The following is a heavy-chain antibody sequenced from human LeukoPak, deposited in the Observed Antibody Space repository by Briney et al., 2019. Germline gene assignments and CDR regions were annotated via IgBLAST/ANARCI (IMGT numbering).Heavy chain of an antibody. D-gene: IGHD3-10*01. CDR3: AREMEGDYGSGTFFDL. CDR1: EFVFSDYY. Sequence: RPGGSLRLSYAASEFVFSDYYMSWIRQAPGKGLEWVSYISDSGSTIYYADSVKGRFTISRDNVKNSLYLQMNGLRAEDTAVYYCAREMEGDYGSGTFFDLWGQGNMVTVSS. CDR2: ISDSGSTI. V-gene: IGHV3-11*01. J-gene: IGHJ4*02.